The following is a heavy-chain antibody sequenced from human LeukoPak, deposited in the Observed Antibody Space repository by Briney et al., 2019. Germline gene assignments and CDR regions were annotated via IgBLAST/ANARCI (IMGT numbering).Heavy chain of an antibody. CDR2: IYYSGST. J-gene: IGHJ5*02. CDR3: ARHGGLYRPYGSGTNFINWFDP. Sequence: KPSETLSLTCTVSGGSISSSSYYWGWIRQPPGKGLEWIGSIYYSGSTYYNPSLKSRVTISVDTSKNQFSLKLSSVTAADTAVYYCARHGGLYRPYGSGTNFINWFDPWGQGTLVTVSS. D-gene: IGHD3-10*01. V-gene: IGHV4-39*01. CDR1: GGSISSSSYY.